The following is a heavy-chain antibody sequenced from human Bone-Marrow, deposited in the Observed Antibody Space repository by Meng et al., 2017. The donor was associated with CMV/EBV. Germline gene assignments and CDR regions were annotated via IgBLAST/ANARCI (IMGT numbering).Heavy chain of an antibody. Sequence: GSLRLSCTVSGGSISSYYWSWIRQPLGKGLEWIGYIYYSGSTNYNPSLKSRVTISVDTSKNQFSLKLSSVTAADTAVYYCARDLWVPAAIPNYYYYYGMDVWGQGTTVTASS. CDR1: GGSISSYY. CDR2: IYYSGST. V-gene: IGHV4-59*01. J-gene: IGHJ6*02. D-gene: IGHD2-2*02. CDR3: ARDLWVPAAIPNYYYYYGMDV.